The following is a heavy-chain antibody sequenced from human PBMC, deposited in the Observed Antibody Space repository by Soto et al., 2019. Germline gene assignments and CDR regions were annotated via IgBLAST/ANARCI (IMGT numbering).Heavy chain of an antibody. CDR2: MNPNSGNT. V-gene: IGHV1-8*01. D-gene: IGHD2-15*01. Sequence: GASVKVSFKASGYTFTSYDINWVRQATGQGLEWMGWMNPNSGNTGYAQKFQGRVTMTRNTSISTAYMELSSLRSEDTAVYYCARTSYCSGGSCYSGFWFDPWGQGTLVTVSS. J-gene: IGHJ5*02. CDR1: GYTFTSYD. CDR3: ARTSYCSGGSCYSGFWFDP.